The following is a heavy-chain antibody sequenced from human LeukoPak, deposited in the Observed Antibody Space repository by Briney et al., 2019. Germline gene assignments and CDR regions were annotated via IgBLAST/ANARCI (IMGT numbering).Heavy chain of an antibody. CDR1: GYTFTSYY. Sequence: ASVKVSCKASGYTFTSYYMHWVRQAPGQGLEWMGIINPSGGRTSYAQKFQGRVTMTRDMSTSTVYMELSSPRSEDTAVYYCARGGRHFWSGYQNNWFDPWGQGTLVTVSS. D-gene: IGHD3-3*02. CDR3: ARGGRHFWSGYQNNWFDP. V-gene: IGHV1-46*01. J-gene: IGHJ5*02. CDR2: INPSGGRT.